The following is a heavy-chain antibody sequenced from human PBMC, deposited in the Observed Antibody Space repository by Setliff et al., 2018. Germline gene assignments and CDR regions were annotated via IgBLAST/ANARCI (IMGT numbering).Heavy chain of an antibody. D-gene: IGHD5-18*01. CDR3: AREGVDTRSSTDYRYYMDV. CDR2: TIPIFGTT. CDR1: GYTFTTYG. J-gene: IGHJ6*03. V-gene: IGHV1-69*05. Sequence: SVKVSCKTSGYTFTTYGISWVRQAPGQGLEWMGGTIPIFGTTSYAQKFQGRVTIITDASTSTAYMALSSLTSADTAVYYCAREGVDTRSSTDYRYYMDVWGKGTTVTVSS.